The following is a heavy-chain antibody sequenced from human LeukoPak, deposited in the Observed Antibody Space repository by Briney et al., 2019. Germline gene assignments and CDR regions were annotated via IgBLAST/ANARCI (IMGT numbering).Heavy chain of an antibody. V-gene: IGHV4-39*07. D-gene: IGHD1-7*01. CDR1: GGSISSSSYY. J-gene: IGHJ4*02. CDR2: IYYSGST. Sequence: SETLSLTCTVSGGSISSSSYYWGWLRQPPGKGLEWIGSIYYSGSTYYGPSLKSRVTISVDTSKNQFSLKLTSVTAADTAVYYCARRYNRNYAYGYWGQGTLVTVSS. CDR3: ARRYNRNYAYGY.